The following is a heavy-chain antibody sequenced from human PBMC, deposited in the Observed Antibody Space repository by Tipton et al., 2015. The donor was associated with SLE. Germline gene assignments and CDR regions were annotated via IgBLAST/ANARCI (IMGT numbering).Heavy chain of an antibody. CDR2: IYYTGTT. CDR3: ARPVYCSSTYCTGPLHY. J-gene: IGHJ4*02. V-gene: IGHV4-59*12. CDR1: DGSITSYY. Sequence: TLSLTCSVSDGSITSYYWSWIRQPPGKELEWIGHIYYTGTTYYNPSLKSRVIISIDTSKNQFSLKVNSVTAADTAVYYCARPVYCSSTYCTGPLHYWGQGTQVTVSS. D-gene: IGHD2-2*01.